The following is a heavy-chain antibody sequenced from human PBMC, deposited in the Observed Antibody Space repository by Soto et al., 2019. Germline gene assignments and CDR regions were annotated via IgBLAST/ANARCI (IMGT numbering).Heavy chain of an antibody. CDR2: IYYSGST. CDR3: AGDLSYYDFWSGYYGPYGMDV. CDR1: GGSISSYY. J-gene: IGHJ6*02. V-gene: IGHV4-59*01. D-gene: IGHD3-3*01. Sequence: SETLSLTCTVSGGSISSYYWSWLRQPPGKGLEWIGYIYYSGSTNYNPSLKSRVTISVDTSKNQFSLKLSSVTAADTAVYYCAGDLSYYDFWSGYYGPYGMDVWGQGTTVTVSS.